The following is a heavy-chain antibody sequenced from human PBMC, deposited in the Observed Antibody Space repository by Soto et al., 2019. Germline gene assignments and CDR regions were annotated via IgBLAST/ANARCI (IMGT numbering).Heavy chain of an antibody. J-gene: IGHJ4*02. V-gene: IGHV3-23*01. CDR1: GFTFSTYA. D-gene: IGHD6-13*01. CDR3: SRSWYGNDY. CDR2: ITTGGAT. Sequence: EVQLLESGGGLVQPGGSLRLSCAASGFTFSTYAMRWVRQAPGKGLEWVSHITTGGATYYADSVRGRFTISRDNSKNTLDLQMSSLRAEDTSVYYCSRSWYGNDYWGQGILVTVSS.